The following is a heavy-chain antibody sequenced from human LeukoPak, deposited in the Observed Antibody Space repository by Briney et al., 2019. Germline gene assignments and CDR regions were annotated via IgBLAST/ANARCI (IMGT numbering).Heavy chain of an antibody. CDR3: ARGEYQLPQGN. D-gene: IGHD2-2*01. V-gene: IGHV3-66*02. J-gene: IGHJ1*01. Sequence: GGSLRLSCAASAFTVSSNYMSWVRQAPGKGLEWVSVIYSGGSTYYADSVKGRFTISRDNSKNTLYLQMNSLRAEDTAVYYCARGEYQLPQGNWGQGTLVTVSS. CDR1: AFTVSSNY. CDR2: IYSGGST.